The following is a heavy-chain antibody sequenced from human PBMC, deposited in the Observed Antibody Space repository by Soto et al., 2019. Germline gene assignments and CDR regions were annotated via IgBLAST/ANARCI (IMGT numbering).Heavy chain of an antibody. CDR1: GGTFSSYA. J-gene: IGHJ4*02. V-gene: IGHV1-69*12. CDR3: AIGPVVTTFDY. D-gene: IGHD3-3*01. Sequence: QVQLVQSGAAVKKPGSSVKVSCKASGGTFSSYAISWVRQSPGQVIEWMGGIIPIFGPANYAQKFQGRVTITADESTSTAYMELSSLRSEAKDVYYCAIGPVVTTFDYGGQGTLVTVSA. CDR2: IIPIFGPA.